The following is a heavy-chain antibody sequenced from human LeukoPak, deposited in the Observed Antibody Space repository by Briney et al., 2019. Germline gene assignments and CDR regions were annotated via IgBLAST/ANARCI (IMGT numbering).Heavy chain of an antibody. D-gene: IGHD2-2*01. J-gene: IGHJ6*02. V-gene: IGHV1-18*01. CDR2: ISAYNGNT. CDR3: ARIAPRYCSSTSCYGMDV. Sequence: ASVKVSCKASGYTFTSYGISWVRQAPGQGLEWMGWISAYNGNTNYAQKLQGRVTMTTDTSTSTAYVELRSLRSDDTAVYYCARIAPRYCSSTSCYGMDVWGQGTTVTVSS. CDR1: GYTFTSYG.